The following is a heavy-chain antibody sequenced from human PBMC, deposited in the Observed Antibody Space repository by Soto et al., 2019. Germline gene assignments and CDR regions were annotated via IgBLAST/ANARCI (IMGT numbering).Heavy chain of an antibody. D-gene: IGHD1-26*01. CDR2: ISAYNGNT. V-gene: IGHV1-18*01. Sequence: QVQLVQSGAEVKKPGASVKVSCKASGYTFTSYGIIWVRQAPGQGLEWMGWISAYNGNTHYAQKLQGRVTMTTDTSTSTVYMELRSLRTDDTAVYYCARDRGSYALDYWCRGTLVTVSS. J-gene: IGHJ4*02. CDR1: GYTFTSYG. CDR3: ARDRGSYALDY.